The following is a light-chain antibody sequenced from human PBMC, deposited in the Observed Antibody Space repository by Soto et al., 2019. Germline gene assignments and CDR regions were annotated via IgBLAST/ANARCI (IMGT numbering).Light chain of an antibody. CDR1: QSISRW. V-gene: IGKV1-5*01. CDR2: DAS. Sequence: DIQMTQSPSTLSASVGDRVTITCRASQSISRWSAWYQQKPGKAPKLLISDASSLESGVPSRFSGSGSETEFTLTISNPQPDDFGTYYCQQYDSFPWTFGQGTKVEIK. J-gene: IGKJ1*01. CDR3: QQYDSFPWT.